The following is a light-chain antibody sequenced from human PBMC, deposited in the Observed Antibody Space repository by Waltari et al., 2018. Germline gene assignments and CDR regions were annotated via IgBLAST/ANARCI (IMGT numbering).Light chain of an antibody. CDR1: QSVSSY. CDR3: QQRSK. CDR2: DAS. Sequence: EIVLTQSPATLSLSPGERATLSCRASQSVSSYLAWYQQKPGQAPRLLIYDASNRATGIPARFSGSGSGTDFTLTISSLEPEDFAVYYCQQRSKFGQGTRLGIK. V-gene: IGKV3-11*01. J-gene: IGKJ5*01.